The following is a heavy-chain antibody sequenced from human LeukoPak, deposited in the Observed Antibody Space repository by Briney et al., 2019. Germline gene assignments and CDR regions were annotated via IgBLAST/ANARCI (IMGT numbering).Heavy chain of an antibody. V-gene: IGHV3-11*01. CDR2: ISTSGNSI. J-gene: IGHJ4*02. Sequence: PGGSLRLSCAASGFTFSDYYLSWIRQAPGKGLEWVSYISTSGNSIYYADSVKGRFTISRDNAKNSLSLQMNSLRAEDTALYYCARGHYGLDYWGQGTLVTVSS. CDR3: ARGHYGLDY. CDR1: GFTFSDYY. D-gene: IGHD3-10*01.